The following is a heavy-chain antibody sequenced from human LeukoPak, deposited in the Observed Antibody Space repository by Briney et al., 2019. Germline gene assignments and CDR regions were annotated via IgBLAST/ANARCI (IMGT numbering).Heavy chain of an antibody. CDR3: ARVHTTNYYDSSGYYCDC. Sequence: GRSLRLSCTASGFTFGDYAMSWFRQAPGKGLEWVGFIRSKAYGGTAEYAAPVKGRFTISRDDSKSIAYLQMSSLKTEDTAVYYCARVHTTNYYDSSGYYCDCWGQGTLVTVSS. CDR1: GFTFGDYA. V-gene: IGHV3-49*03. J-gene: IGHJ4*02. CDR2: IRSKAYGGTA. D-gene: IGHD3-22*01.